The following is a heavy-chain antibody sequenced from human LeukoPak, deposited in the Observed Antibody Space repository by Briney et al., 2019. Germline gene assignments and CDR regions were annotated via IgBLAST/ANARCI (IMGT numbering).Heavy chain of an antibody. V-gene: IGHV3-23*01. CDR2: LTGDGGT. CDR1: GFTFTNYA. Sequence: GGSLRLSCAASGFTFTNYAMSWVRQAPGKGLEWVSVLTGDGGTYYADSVKGRYTNSRDDSKNTLFLQMNSLRAEDTAVYFCAKVKWKLIGYFDYWGQGTLVTVSS. D-gene: IGHD1-20*01. CDR3: AKVKWKLIGYFDY. J-gene: IGHJ4*02.